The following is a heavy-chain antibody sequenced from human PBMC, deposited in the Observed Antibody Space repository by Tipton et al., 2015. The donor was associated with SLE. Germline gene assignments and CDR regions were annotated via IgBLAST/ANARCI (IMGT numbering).Heavy chain of an antibody. V-gene: IGHV3-30*02. CDR2: IRADGSNK. D-gene: IGHD3-16*01. CDR1: GFTYSGYA. J-gene: IGHJ4*02. Sequence: GSLISCAASGFTYSGYAMHWVRQAPGKGLEWVAFIRADGSNKDHADSVKGRFTISRDNSKNTLYLQMNRLRVEDTAVYYCAGGTGAYFDHWGQGTLVTVSS. CDR3: AGGTGAYFDH.